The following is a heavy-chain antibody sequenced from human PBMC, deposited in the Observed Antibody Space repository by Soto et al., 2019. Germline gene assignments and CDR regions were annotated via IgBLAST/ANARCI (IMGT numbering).Heavy chain of an antibody. CDR2: INPSGGST. CDR3: ARASGNGDYPWGMDV. D-gene: IGHD4-17*01. J-gene: IGHJ6*02. CDR1: GYTFTSYY. V-gene: IGHV1-46*01. Sequence: ASVKVSCKASGYTFTSYYMHWVRQAPGQGLEWMGIINPSGGSTSYAQKFQGRVTMTRDTSTSTVYMELSSLRSEDTAVYYCARASGNGDYPWGMDVWGQGTTVTVSS.